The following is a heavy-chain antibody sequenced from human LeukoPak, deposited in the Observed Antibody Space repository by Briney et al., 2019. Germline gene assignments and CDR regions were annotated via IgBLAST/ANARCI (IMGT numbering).Heavy chain of an antibody. CDR3: AKGGARYSSSWPPFDY. D-gene: IGHD6-13*01. CDR1: GYTFTTYG. J-gene: IGHJ4*02. V-gene: IGHV1-18*01. CDR2: ISTYSGNT. Sequence: ASVKVSCKASGYTFTTYGINWVRQAPGQGLEWMGWISTYSGNTNYAQKVQGRVTMTTDTSTTTAYMELRSLRSEDTAVYYCAKGGARYSSSWPPFDYWGQGTLVTVSS.